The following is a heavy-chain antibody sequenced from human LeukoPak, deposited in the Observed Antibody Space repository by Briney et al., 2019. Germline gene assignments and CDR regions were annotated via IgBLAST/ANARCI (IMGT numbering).Heavy chain of an antibody. CDR2: ISYDGSNK. Sequence: PGGSLRLSCAASGFTFTSYEMNWVRQAPGKGLEWVAVISYDGSNKYYADSVKGRLTISRDNSRTFLYLQMDSLRLEDTAVYYCARGAPPDYWGQGTLVTVSS. J-gene: IGHJ4*02. CDR1: GFTFTSYE. CDR3: ARGAPPDY. V-gene: IGHV3-30-3*01.